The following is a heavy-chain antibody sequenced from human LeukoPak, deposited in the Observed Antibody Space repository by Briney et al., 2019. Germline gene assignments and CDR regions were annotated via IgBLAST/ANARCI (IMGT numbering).Heavy chain of an antibody. V-gene: IGHV1-2*02. D-gene: IGHD3-22*01. Sequence: ASVKVSSKASGYTFTSYGISWVRQAPGQGREWMGWINPNSGGTNYAQKFQGRVTMTRDTSISTAYMELSRLRFDDTAVYYCARALITPDYWGQGTLVTVSS. CDR1: GYTFTSYG. CDR3: ARALITPDY. J-gene: IGHJ4*02. CDR2: INPNSGGT.